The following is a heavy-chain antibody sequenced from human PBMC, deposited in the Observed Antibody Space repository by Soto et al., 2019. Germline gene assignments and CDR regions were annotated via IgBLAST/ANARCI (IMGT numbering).Heavy chain of an antibody. CDR3: ARLGYGYYYFNDMDI. V-gene: IGHV4-59*08. J-gene: IGHJ6*03. D-gene: IGHD5-18*01. CDR2: IYYSGST. Sequence: SETLSLTCTVSGGSISSYYWSWIRQPPGKGLEWIGYIYYSGSTNYNPSLKSRVTISVDTSKNQFSLKLSSVTAADTAVYYCARLGYGYYYFNDMDICGKYTTV. CDR1: GGSISSYY.